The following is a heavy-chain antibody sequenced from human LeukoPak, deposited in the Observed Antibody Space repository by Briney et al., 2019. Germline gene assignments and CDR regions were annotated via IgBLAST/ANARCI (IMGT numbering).Heavy chain of an antibody. CDR1: GGSITSSSYY. D-gene: IGHD4-11*01. CDR2: ISYTGGT. J-gene: IGHJ4*02. Sequence: SETLSLTCSVSGGSITSSSYYWGWIRQPPERGLEWIGTISYTGGTYYSPSLKSRVTISVDTSKNQFSLKLSSVTAADTAVYYCGRHGGTRVTLVQVYYFDSWGQGTLVTVSS. V-gene: IGHV4-39*01. CDR3: GRHGGTRVTLVQVYYFDS.